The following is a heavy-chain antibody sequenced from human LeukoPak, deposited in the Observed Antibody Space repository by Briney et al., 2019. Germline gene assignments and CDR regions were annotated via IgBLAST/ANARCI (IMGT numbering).Heavy chain of an antibody. V-gene: IGHV3-23*01. J-gene: IGHJ4*02. D-gene: IGHD6-19*01. CDR3: AREQSGTRGWYTVVY. CDR1: GFTFSTYA. Sequence: GGSLRLSCAASGFTFSTYAITWVRQGPGKGLEWVSAIRPDGDRTYYANSVRGRFTISRDNSKDTVYVQINGLRVEDTAVYYCAREQSGTRGWYTVVYWGQGTLVTVSS. CDR2: IRPDGDRT.